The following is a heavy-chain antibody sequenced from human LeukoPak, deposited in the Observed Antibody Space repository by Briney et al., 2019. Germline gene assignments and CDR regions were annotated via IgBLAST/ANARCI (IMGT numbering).Heavy chain of an antibody. CDR3: VVADGYIDAFDI. CDR1: GGSISSGGYY. Sequence: SQTLSLTCTVSGGSISSGGYYWSWIRQHPGKGLEWIGYIYYSGSTYYNPSLKSRVTISVDTSKNQFSLKLGSVTAADTAVYYCVVADGYIDAFDIWGQGTMVTVSS. D-gene: IGHD5-24*01. J-gene: IGHJ3*02. CDR2: IYYSGST. V-gene: IGHV4-31*03.